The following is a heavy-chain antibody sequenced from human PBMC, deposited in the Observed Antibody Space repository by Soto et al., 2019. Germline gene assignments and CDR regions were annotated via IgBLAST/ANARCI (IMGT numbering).Heavy chain of an antibody. Sequence: GGALRLSCAASGFTFSSYAMSWVRQAPGKGLEWLSAISGSGGSTYYADSVKGRFTISRDNSKNTLYLQMNSLRAEDTAVYYCAKGKGCSGGSCYSSYYYYGMDVWGQGTTVTVSS. J-gene: IGHJ6*02. CDR3: AKGKGCSGGSCYSSYYYYGMDV. CDR1: GFTFSSYA. D-gene: IGHD2-15*01. V-gene: IGHV3-23*01. CDR2: ISGSGGST.